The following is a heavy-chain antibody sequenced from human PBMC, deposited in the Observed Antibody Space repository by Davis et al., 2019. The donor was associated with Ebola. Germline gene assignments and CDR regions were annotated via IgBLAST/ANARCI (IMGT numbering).Heavy chain of an antibody. V-gene: IGHV3-7*03. CDR3: ARGDYYDSSGYYLTFTDAFDV. D-gene: IGHD3-22*01. Sequence: GGSLRLSCAASGFTFSTYWMYWVRQAPGKGLEWVANIKPDGSEKYSVDSVKGRFTISRDNAKNSLYLQMNSLRADDTAVYYCARGDYYDSSGYYLTFTDAFDVWGQGTTVTVSS. CDR2: IKPDGSEK. J-gene: IGHJ3*01. CDR1: GFTFSTYW.